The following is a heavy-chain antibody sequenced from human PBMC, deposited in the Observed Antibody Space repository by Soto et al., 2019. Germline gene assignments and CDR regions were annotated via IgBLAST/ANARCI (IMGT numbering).Heavy chain of an antibody. V-gene: IGHV1-18*01. D-gene: IGHD2-2*01. CDR2: ISAYNGNT. Sequence: QVQLVQSGAEVKKPGASVKVSCKASGYTFTSYGISWVRQAPGQGLEWMGWISAYNGNTNYAQKLQGRVTMTTGTSTSTAYMELRILRSDDTAVYYCAGESSSSCHDYWGQGTLVTVSS. CDR1: GYTFTSYG. CDR3: AGESSSSCHDY. J-gene: IGHJ4*02.